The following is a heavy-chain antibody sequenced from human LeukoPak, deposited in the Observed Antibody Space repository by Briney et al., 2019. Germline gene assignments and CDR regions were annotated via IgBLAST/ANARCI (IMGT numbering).Heavy chain of an antibody. J-gene: IGHJ4*02. Sequence: SETLSLTCTVPGASISNYYWSWIRQPPGKGLECIGYVSYSGRTNHNPSLKSRLTMSADRSRNQFSLNLNSVTAADTAVYYCARISWNYFDYWGQGILVTVSS. CDR2: VSYSGRT. V-gene: IGHV4-59*08. CDR3: ARISWNYFDY. CDR1: GASISNYY. D-gene: IGHD6-13*01.